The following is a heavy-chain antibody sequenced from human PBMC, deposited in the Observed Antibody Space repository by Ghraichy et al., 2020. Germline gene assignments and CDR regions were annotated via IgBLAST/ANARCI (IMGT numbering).Heavy chain of an antibody. CDR2: INHSGST. V-gene: IGHV4-34*01. CDR3: ATHNPGYCSGGSCYSFRWFDP. D-gene: IGHD2-15*01. CDR1: GGSFSGYY. Sequence: SETLSLTCAVYGGSFSGYYWSWIRQPPGKGLEWIGEINHSGSTNYNPSLKSRVTISVDTSKNQFSLKLSSVTAADTAVYYCATHNPGYCSGGSCYSFRWFDPWGQGTLVTVSS. J-gene: IGHJ5*02.